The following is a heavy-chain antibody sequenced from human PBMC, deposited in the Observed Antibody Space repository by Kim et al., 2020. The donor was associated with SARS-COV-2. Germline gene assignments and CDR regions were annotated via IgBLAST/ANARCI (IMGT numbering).Heavy chain of an antibody. CDR1: GGSISSGSYY. CDR3: ARGVGRPLWFGELFSPDAFDI. Sequence: SETLSLTCTVSGGSISSGSYYWSWIRQPAGKGLEWIGRIYTSGSTNYNPSLKSRVTISVDTSKNQFSLKLSSVTAADTAVYYCARGVGRPLWFGELFSPDAFDIWGQGTMVTVSS. J-gene: IGHJ3*02. CDR2: IYTSGST. D-gene: IGHD3-10*01. V-gene: IGHV4-61*02.